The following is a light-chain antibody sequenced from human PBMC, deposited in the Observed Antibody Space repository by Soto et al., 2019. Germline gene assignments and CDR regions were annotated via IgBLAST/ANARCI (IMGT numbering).Light chain of an antibody. CDR1: QGLVYSDGNIY. CDR2: KVS. CDR3: MQGTHWPFT. J-gene: IGKJ3*01. Sequence: DVVVTQSPLSLSVTLGQSASISCRSSQGLVYSDGNIYLNWFHQRPGQSPRRLIYKVSNRDSGVPDRFGGGGSGTDFTLKISRVEAEDVGVYYCMQGTHWPFTFGPGTKVDIK. V-gene: IGKV2-30*01.